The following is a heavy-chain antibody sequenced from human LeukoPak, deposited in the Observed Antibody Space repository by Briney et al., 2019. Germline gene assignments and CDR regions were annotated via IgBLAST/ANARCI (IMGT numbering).Heavy chain of an antibody. V-gene: IGHV3-74*01. CDR3: ARDYYDSSGPTGG. CDR1: GFTFSSYW. Sequence: GGSLRLSCAASGFTFSSYWMHWVSQAPGKGLVLVSRIYSDGSSTSYADSVKGRFTISRDNAKNTLYLQMNSLRAEDTAVYYCARDYYDSSGPTGGWGQGTLVTVSS. D-gene: IGHD3-22*01. J-gene: IGHJ4*02. CDR2: IYSDGSST.